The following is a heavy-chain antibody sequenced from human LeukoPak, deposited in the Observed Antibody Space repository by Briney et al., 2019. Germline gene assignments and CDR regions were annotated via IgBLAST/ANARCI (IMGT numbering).Heavy chain of an antibody. CDR1: GDPLRRGTYL. V-gene: IGHV4-39*01. J-gene: IGHJ4*02. Sequence: PSETLSLTCTVSGDPLRRGTYLWGSSRQPRGKVREWIASLFYSGTTHINPSLQSQVSISVDTSKNQYSLKLSSVTAADTAVYYCARQGVGSKFRLDYWGQGTLVTVSS. D-gene: IGHD1-26*01. CDR3: ARQGVGSKFRLDY. CDR2: LFYSGTT.